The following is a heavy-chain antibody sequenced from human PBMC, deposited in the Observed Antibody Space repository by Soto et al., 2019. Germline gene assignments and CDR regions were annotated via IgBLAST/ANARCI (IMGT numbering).Heavy chain of an antibody. CDR1: GGTFSSLD. V-gene: IGHV1-69*06. CDR3: ARALLSHSYDSGGYDSYFHAMDV. J-gene: IGHJ6*02. Sequence: ASVKVSCKASGGTFSSLDINWVRQAPGQGLEWMGGIIPISETTNYAQIFQGRVSIVADISTSTAYMELSRLRSEDTAVYYCARALLSHSYDSGGYDSYFHAMDVWGQGTPVTVSS. D-gene: IGHD3-22*01. CDR2: IIPISETT.